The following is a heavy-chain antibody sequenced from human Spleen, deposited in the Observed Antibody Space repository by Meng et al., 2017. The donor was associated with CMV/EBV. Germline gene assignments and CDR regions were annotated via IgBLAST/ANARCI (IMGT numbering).Heavy chain of an antibody. CDR3: ARGRAGNYDHYYGMDV. J-gene: IGHJ6*02. Sequence: ASVKVSCKASGYTFTGYYMHWVRQAPGQGLEWMGWINPNSGGTNYAQKFQGRVTMTRDTSISTAYMELSRLRPDDTAVYYWARGRAGNYDHYYGMDVWGQGTLVTVSS. CDR1: GYTFTGYY. CDR2: INPNSGGT. D-gene: IGHD1-1*01. V-gene: IGHV1-2*02.